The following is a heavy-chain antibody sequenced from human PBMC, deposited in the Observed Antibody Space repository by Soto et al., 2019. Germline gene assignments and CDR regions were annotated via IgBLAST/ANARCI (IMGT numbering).Heavy chain of an antibody. CDR2: IYYSGST. Sequence: QVQLQESGPGLVKPSQTLSLTCTISGGSISSGDYYWSWIRQPPGKGLEWIGYIYYSGSTYYNPSLKSRVTISVDTSKNQFSLKLSSVTAADTAVYYCARVGVVPATPSRWFDPWGQGTLVTVSS. J-gene: IGHJ5*02. CDR1: GGSISSGDYY. CDR3: ARVGVVPATPSRWFDP. V-gene: IGHV4-30-4*01. D-gene: IGHD2-15*01.